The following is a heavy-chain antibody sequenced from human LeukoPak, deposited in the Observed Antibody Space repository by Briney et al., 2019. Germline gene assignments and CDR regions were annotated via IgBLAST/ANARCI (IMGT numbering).Heavy chain of an antibody. CDR3: ATGVRQGEFDY. CDR1: GGTFSSYT. Sequence: ASVKVSCKASGGTFSSYTISWVRQAPGQGLEWMGGIIPIFGTANYAQKFQGRVTITADESTSTAYMELSSLRSEDTAVYYCATGVRQGEFDYWGQGTLVTVSP. CDR2: IIPIFGTA. J-gene: IGHJ4*02. D-gene: IGHD4-23*01. V-gene: IGHV1-69*13.